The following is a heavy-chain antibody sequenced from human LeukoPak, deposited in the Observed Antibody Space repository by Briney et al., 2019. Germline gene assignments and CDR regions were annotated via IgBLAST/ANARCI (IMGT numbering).Heavy chain of an antibody. D-gene: IGHD6-19*01. CDR2: VSAYNGNT. CDR1: GYTFTSYG. J-gene: IGHJ6*02. Sequence: ASVKVSCKASGYTFTSYGISWVRQAPGQGLEWMGWVSAYNGNTNYAQKLQGRVTMTTDTSTSTAYMELRSLRSDDTAVYYCARDAVGSSGSQLPYYYYGMDVWGQGTTVTVPS. CDR3: ARDAVGSSGSQLPYYYYGMDV. V-gene: IGHV1-18*01.